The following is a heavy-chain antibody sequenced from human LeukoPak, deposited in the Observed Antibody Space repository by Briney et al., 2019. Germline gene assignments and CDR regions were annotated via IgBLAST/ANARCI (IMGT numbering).Heavy chain of an antibody. J-gene: IGHJ4*02. Sequence: GGSLRLSCAASGFTVSSYHMSWVRQAPGKGLEWVSVIYSGGMTYYADPVKGRFTISRDNSKNTLYLQMNSLRAEDTAVYCCARLYYYDSSGYYHDFWGQGTLVTVSS. CDR3: ARLYYYDSSGYYHDF. CDR2: IYSGGMT. CDR1: GFTVSSYH. V-gene: IGHV3-53*01. D-gene: IGHD3-22*01.